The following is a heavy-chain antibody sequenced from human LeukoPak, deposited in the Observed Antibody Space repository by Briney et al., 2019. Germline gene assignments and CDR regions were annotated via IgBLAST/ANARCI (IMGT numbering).Heavy chain of an antibody. J-gene: IGHJ6*03. CDR1: GYTFTGYY. CDR3: ARDWAEEWLVPYYYYYYMDV. Sequence: ASVKVSCKASGYTFTGYYMHWVRQAPGQGLEWMGWINPNSGGTNYAQKLQGRVAMTTDTSTSTAYMELRSLRSDDTAVYYCARDWAEEWLVPYYYYYYMDVWGKGTTATISS. V-gene: IGHV1-2*02. CDR2: INPNSGGT. D-gene: IGHD6-19*01.